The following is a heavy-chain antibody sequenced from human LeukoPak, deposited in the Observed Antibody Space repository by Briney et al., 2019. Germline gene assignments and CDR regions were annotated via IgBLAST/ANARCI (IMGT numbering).Heavy chain of an antibody. CDR3: ARVEPTTVEIDY. J-gene: IGHJ4*02. CDR1: GGSISSYY. CDR2: IYYSGST. Sequence: SETLSLTCTVSGGSISSYYWSWIRQPPGKGLEWIGYIYYSGSTNYNPSLKSRVTISVDTSKNQFSLKLSSVTAADTAVYYRARVEPTTVEIDYWGQGTLVTVSS. V-gene: IGHV4-59*01. D-gene: IGHD4-23*01.